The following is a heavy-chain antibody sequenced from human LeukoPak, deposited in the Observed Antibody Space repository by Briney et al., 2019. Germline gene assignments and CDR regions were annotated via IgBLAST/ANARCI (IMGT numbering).Heavy chain of an antibody. CDR2: IYYSGST. CDR1: GGSISSGGYY. CDR3: ARDKRRGGAFDI. D-gene: IGHD2-15*01. V-gene: IGHV4-31*03. Sequence: SQTLSLTCTVSGGSISSGGYYWSWIRQHPGKGLEWIGYIYYSGSTYYNPSLKSRVTISVDTSKNQFSLKLSSVTAADTAVYYCARDKRRGGAFDIWGQGTIVTVSS. J-gene: IGHJ3*02.